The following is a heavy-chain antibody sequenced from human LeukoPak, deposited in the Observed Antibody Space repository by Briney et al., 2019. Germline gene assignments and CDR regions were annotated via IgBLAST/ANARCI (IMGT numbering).Heavy chain of an antibody. Sequence: ASVKVSCKASGYTFTGYYMHWVRQAPGQGLEWMGWINPNSGGTNYAQKFQGRVTMTRDTSISTAYMELSRLRSDDTAVYYCARFFWSYYYMDVWGKGTTVTVSS. D-gene: IGHD3-3*01. CDR1: GYTFTGYY. CDR2: INPNSGGT. V-gene: IGHV1-2*02. CDR3: ARFFWSYYYMDV. J-gene: IGHJ6*03.